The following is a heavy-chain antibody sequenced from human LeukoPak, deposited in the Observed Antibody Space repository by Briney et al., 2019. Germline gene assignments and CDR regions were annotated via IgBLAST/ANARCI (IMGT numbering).Heavy chain of an antibody. Sequence: ASVKVSCKASDDTLSNYGISWVRQAPGQGLEWMGWISTYNGNTHYAQKFQGRVTMTTDTSTNIAYLELRDLRSDDTAVYYCARTQWLEDAFDFWGQGTVVTVSS. D-gene: IGHD6-19*01. CDR1: DDTLSNYG. CDR2: ISTYNGNT. J-gene: IGHJ3*01. V-gene: IGHV1-18*01. CDR3: ARTQWLEDAFDF.